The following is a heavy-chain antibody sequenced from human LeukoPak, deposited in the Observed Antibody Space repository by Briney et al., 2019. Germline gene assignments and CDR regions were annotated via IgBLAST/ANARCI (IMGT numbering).Heavy chain of an antibody. CDR2: IYYSGST. CDR1: GGSISSYY. V-gene: IGHV4-59*01. Sequence: PSETLSLTCTVSGGSISSYYWSWIRQPPGKGLEWIGYIYYSGSTNYNPSLKSRVTISVDTSKNQFSLKLSSVTAADTAVYYCAREGLYYYYMDVWGKGTTVTVSS. CDR3: AREGLYYYYMDV. J-gene: IGHJ6*03.